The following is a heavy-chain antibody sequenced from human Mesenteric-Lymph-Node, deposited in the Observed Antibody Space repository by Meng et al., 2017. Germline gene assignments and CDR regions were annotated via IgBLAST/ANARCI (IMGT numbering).Heavy chain of an antibody. CDR1: GVPIISTNW. V-gene: IGHV4-4*02. CDR2: IYYTGST. J-gene: IGHJ4*02. CDR3: ARSDTITRRE. D-gene: IGHD5-12*01. Sequence: QVQLQESGPGLVKPSGTLSLTCNVSGVPIISTNWWRWVRQPPGKGLEWIGEIYYTGSTNYSPSLESRITILVDTSKNQSSLKLSSVTAADTAVYYCARSDTITRREWGPGTLVTVSS.